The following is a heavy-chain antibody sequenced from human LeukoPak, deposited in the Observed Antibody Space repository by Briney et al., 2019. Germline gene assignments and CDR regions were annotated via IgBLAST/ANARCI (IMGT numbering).Heavy chain of an antibody. D-gene: IGHD6-25*01. J-gene: IGHJ5*02. Sequence: SETLSLTCTVSGGSLSSYYWTWIRQPPGKGLEWIGYIYDSGSPNYNPSLKSRVTISLDTSKNQFSLMLNSVTPADTAVYFCARGGGRRGWFDPWGQGTLVTVSS. CDR3: ARGGGRRGWFDP. V-gene: IGHV4-59*01. CDR1: GGSLSSYY. CDR2: IYDSGSP.